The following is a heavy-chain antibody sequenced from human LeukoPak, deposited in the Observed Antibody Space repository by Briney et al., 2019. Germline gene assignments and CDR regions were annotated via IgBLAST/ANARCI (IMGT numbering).Heavy chain of an antibody. J-gene: IGHJ4*02. V-gene: IGHV3-48*03. CDR3: ARPTWADLLTAYSPQASDY. CDR1: GFTFSSYE. Sequence: GESLSLSCAASGFTFSSYEMNWVRQAPGKGLEWVSYISSSGSTIYYADSVKGRFTISRDNAKNSLYLQMNSLRAEDTAVYYCARPTWADLLTAYSPQASDYRGQGTLGTVSS. CDR2: ISSSGSTI. D-gene: IGHD3-9*01.